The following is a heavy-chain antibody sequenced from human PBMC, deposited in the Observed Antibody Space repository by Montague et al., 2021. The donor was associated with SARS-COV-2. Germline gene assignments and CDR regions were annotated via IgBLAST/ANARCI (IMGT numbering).Heavy chain of an antibody. D-gene: IGHD2-21*01. Sequence: TLSLTCTVSGGSISSGSYYWSWIRQPAGKGLEWIGRIYTSGSTNYNPSLKSRVTISVDTSKNQFSLKLSSVTAADTAVYYCARVVGFDFDYWGQGNLVTVSS. V-gene: IGHV4-61*02. CDR3: ARVVGFDFDY. CDR2: IYTSGST. J-gene: IGHJ4*02. CDR1: GGSISSGSYY.